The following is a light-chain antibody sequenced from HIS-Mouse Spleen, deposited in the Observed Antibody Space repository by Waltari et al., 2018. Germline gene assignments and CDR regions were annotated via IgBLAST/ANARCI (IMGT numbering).Light chain of an antibody. J-gene: IGLJ3*02. CDR2: EVS. V-gene: IGLV2-14*01. Sequence: QSALTQPASVSGSPGQSITISCTVTSSDVGGYNYVSWYQQHPGKAPKLMIYEVSNRPSGVSNRVSGSKSGNTASLTISGLQAEDEADYYCSSYTSSSTLVFGGGTKLTVL. CDR1: SSDVGGYNY. CDR3: SSYTSSSTLV.